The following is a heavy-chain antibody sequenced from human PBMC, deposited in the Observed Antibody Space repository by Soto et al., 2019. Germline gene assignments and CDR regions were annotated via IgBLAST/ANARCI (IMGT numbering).Heavy chain of an antibody. Sequence: SETLSLTCTVSGVSVRSDGYYWTWIRQPPGKGLEWIGYIHYSGSTNYNPSLKSRVTISVDTSKNQFSLKLSSVSAADTAVYYCAYWYTSSWSHSDYWGQGTLVTVSS. D-gene: IGHD6-13*01. CDR2: IHYSGST. J-gene: IGHJ4*02. CDR1: GVSVRSDGYY. CDR3: AYWYTSSWSHSDY. V-gene: IGHV4-61*08.